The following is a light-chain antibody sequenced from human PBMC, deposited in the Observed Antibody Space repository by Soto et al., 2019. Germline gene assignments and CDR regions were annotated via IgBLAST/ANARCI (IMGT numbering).Light chain of an antibody. J-gene: IGLJ1*01. CDR3: RSFKGSTSFV. V-gene: IGLV2-8*01. Sequence: QSVLTQPPSASGSPGQSVTIPCTGTYSDIGAYNYVSWYQQRPGEAPKLIIYEVSKRPSVVPDRIFAFKSGNPASLTVSGLQAVDVADSSSRSFKGSTSFVFGTGTKVTGL. CDR2: EVS. CDR1: YSDIGAYNY.